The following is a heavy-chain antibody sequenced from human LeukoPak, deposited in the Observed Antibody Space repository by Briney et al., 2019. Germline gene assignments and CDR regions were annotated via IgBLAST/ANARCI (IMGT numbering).Heavy chain of an antibody. CDR2: INPSSGGT. J-gene: IGHJ5*02. V-gene: IGHV1-2*06. D-gene: IGHD2-15*01. Sequence: ASVKVSCKASGGTFSSYAISWVRQAPGQGLEWMGRINPSSGGTNYAQKFQGRVTMTRDTSISTAYMELSRLRSDDTAVYYCARGYCSGGSCYSVENWFDPWGQGTLVTVSS. CDR3: ARGYCSGGSCYSVENWFDP. CDR1: GGTFSSYA.